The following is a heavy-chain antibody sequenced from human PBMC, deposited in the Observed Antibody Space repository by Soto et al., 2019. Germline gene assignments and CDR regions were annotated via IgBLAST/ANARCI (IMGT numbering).Heavy chain of an antibody. J-gene: IGHJ6*02. CDR2: IHYSGST. V-gene: IGHV4-59*12. CDR1: GGSISSYY. CDR3: ARDVPGRYYDILTGYYRSPSYGMDV. D-gene: IGHD3-9*01. Sequence: PSETLSLTCTVSGGSISSYYWSWIRQPPGKGLEWIAYIHYSGSTEYNPSLKSRVTISVDTSKNQFSLKLSSVTAADTAVYYCARDVPGRYYDILTGYYRSPSYGMDVWGQATTVTVSS.